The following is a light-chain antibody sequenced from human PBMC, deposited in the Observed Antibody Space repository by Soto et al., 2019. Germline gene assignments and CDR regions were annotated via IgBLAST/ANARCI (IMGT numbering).Light chain of an antibody. CDR2: DTS. CDR3: QQRSNRLLT. V-gene: IGKV3-11*01. J-gene: IGKJ4*01. CDR1: QSVNSF. Sequence: EIVLTQSPATLCLSPGERATLSCRASQSVNSFLAWYQQKPGQAPRLLIYDTSNRATDIPARFSGSGSGTDLTLTISTLEPEDFAVYYCQQRSNRLLTFGGGTKVEIK.